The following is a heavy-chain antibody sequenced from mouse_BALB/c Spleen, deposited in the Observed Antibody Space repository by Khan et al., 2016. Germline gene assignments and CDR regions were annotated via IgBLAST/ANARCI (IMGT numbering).Heavy chain of an antibody. V-gene: IGHV2-9*02. Sequence: QMQLEESGPGLVAPSQSLSITCTVSGFSLTSYGVHWVRQPPGKGLEWRGVIWAGGSTNYNSALMSRLSISKDNSKSQVFLKMSSLQTDDTAMYYCARDQGGNYFDYWGQGTTLTVSS. CDR3: ARDQGGNYFDY. D-gene: IGHD1-1*02. J-gene: IGHJ2*01. CDR1: GFSLTSYG. CDR2: IWAGGST.